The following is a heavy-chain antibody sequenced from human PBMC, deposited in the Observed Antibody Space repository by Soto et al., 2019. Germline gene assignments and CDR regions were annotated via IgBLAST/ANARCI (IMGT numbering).Heavy chain of an antibody. Sequence: QVQLVESGGGVVQPGRSLRLSCAASGFPFTAYGMHWVREGPGKGLEWVALISYDGTNKYYADSVKGRFTISRDNSKNMLYLQMNSLRPEDTALYYCVGGQYYFDYRGQGTLVTVSS. D-gene: IGHD3-10*01. CDR2: ISYDGTNK. V-gene: IGHV3-30*03. J-gene: IGHJ4*02. CDR3: VGGQYYFDY. CDR1: GFPFTAYG.